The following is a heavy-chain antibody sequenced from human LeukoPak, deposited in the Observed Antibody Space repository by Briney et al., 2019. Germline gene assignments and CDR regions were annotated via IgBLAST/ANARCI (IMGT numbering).Heavy chain of an antibody. J-gene: IGHJ4*02. D-gene: IGHD1-26*01. V-gene: IGHV4-39*01. CDR2: IYYSGST. CDR3: ARGEVGADRNFDN. Sequence: PSETLSLTCTVSGGSISSSSYYWGWIRQPPGKGLEWIGSIYYSGSTYYNPSLKSRVTISVDTSKNQFSLKLSSVTAADTAVYYCARGEVGADRNFDNWGQGTLVTVSS. CDR1: GGSISSSSYY.